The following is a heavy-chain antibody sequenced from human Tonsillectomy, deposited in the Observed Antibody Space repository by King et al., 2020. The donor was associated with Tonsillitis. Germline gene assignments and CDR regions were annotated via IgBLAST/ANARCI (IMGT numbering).Heavy chain of an antibody. J-gene: IGHJ4*02. D-gene: IGHD6-19*01. CDR1: GGSFSGYY. CDR2: INHSGST. Sequence: VQLQQWGAGLLKPSETLSLTCAVYGGSFSGYYWSWIRQPPGKGLEWIGEINHSGSTNYNPSLKSRVTISVDTSKNQFSLKLSSVTAADTAVYYCARGRYSSGWYGEDYWGQGTLVTVSS. V-gene: IGHV4-34*01. CDR3: ARGRYSSGWYGEDY.